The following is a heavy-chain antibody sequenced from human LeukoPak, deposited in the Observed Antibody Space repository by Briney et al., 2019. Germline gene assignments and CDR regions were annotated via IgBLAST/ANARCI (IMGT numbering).Heavy chain of an antibody. CDR2: ISGSGGST. D-gene: IGHD3-9*01. V-gene: IGHV3-23*01. CDR3: ATTGLDWLSYFDY. J-gene: IGHJ4*02. Sequence: PGWSLRLSCAASGFSFSSYAMSWVRQAPGKELDGVSAISGSGGSTYYADSVKRRFTTCRENSKNTLYLQMNRLRAEDTAVYYCATTGLDWLSYFDYWGQGTLVTVSS. CDR1: GFSFSSYA.